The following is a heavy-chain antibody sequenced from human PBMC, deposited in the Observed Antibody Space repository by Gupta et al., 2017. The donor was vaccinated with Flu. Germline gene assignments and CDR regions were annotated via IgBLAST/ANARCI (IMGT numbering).Heavy chain of an antibody. J-gene: IGHJ4*02. Sequence: QVQLQESGPGLVKPSETLSLTCTVSGGSISTYYCTWLRQPPGKGLEWITYIHYSGSSNYNPSLKSRVTVSVDTSKNQFSLKLSSVTAADTAVYYCARFGHCGEGNCAGFDYWGQGALGTGSS. CDR1: GGSISTYY. V-gene: IGHV4-59*01. CDR3: ARFGHCGEGNCAGFDY. CDR2: IHYSGSS. D-gene: IGHD2-21*01.